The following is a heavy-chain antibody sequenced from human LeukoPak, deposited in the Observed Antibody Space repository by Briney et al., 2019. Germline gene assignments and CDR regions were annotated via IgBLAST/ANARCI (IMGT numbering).Heavy chain of an antibody. CDR1: GGTFSSYT. CDR2: IIPILGIA. V-gene: IGHV1-69*04. D-gene: IGHD6-13*01. Sequence: ASVKVSCKASGGTFSSYTISWMRQAPGQGLEWIGRIIPILGIANYAQKFQGRVTITADKSTSTAYMELSSLRSEDTAVYYCARDHGASAAAAVRYFDLWGRGTLVTVSS. J-gene: IGHJ2*01. CDR3: ARDHGASAAAAVRYFDL.